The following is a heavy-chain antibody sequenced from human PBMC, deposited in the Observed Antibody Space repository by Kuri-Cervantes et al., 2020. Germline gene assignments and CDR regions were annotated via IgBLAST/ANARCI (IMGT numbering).Heavy chain of an antibody. Sequence: GGSLRLSCAASGFTFSTYGMHWVRQAPGKGLEWVAFIRYDGSNKYYADSVKGRLTISRDNSKNTLYLQMNSLRSDDTAVYYCASRPTRGNCSSTSCQGDYWGQGTLVTVSS. V-gene: IGHV3-30*02. CDR2: IRYDGSNK. J-gene: IGHJ4*02. CDR3: ASRPTRGNCSSTSCQGDY. D-gene: IGHD2-2*01. CDR1: GFTFSTYG.